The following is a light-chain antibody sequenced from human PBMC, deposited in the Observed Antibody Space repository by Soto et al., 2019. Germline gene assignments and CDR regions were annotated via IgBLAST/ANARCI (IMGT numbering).Light chain of an antibody. J-gene: IGKJ4*01. Sequence: DIQMTQSPSSVSASVGARVAITCRASQAIGSWLAWYQQKPGKVPKLLIYAASSLQSGVPSRFSGSGSGTDFTLTVSSLQPEDFATYYCQQANSFPLTFGGGTKVEIK. CDR3: QQANSFPLT. CDR1: QAIGSW. CDR2: AAS. V-gene: IGKV1D-12*01.